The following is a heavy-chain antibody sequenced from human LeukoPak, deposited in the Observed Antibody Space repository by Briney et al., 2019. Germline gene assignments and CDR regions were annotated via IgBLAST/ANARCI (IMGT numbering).Heavy chain of an antibody. CDR3: ARDSGWGNYRSVDYFDY. J-gene: IGHJ4*02. Sequence: GASVKVSCKASGYAFICYYIHWVRQAPGQGLEWLGSIFPNTGDTRYAQKFQGRVTMTRDTSISTASMELRRLKFDDSGVYYCARDSGWGNYRSVDYFDYWGQGTLVTVSS. D-gene: IGHD3-16*02. CDR1: GYAFICYY. CDR2: IFPNTGDT. V-gene: IGHV1-2*02.